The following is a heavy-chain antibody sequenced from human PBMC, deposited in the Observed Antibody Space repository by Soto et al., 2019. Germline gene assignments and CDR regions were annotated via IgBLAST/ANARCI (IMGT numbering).Heavy chain of an antibody. D-gene: IGHD3-22*01. CDR2: MSPNGNNQ. J-gene: IGHJ4*02. CDR3: ATGANFYYDTSRY. CDR1: GFTFSSYA. V-gene: IGHV3-30-3*01. Sequence: PGGSLRLSCAASGFTFSSYAIHWVRQAPGKGLEWVAVMSPNGNNQYYADSVKGRFTISRDTSKSTLYLQMTSLRPDDTAVYYCATGANFYYDTSRYWGQGTLVTVSS.